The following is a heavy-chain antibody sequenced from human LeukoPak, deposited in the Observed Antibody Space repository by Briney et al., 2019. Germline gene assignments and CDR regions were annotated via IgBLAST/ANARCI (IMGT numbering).Heavy chain of an antibody. CDR3: ARVLSGCETTRCELDY. CDR1: GFAFSTYS. Sequence: GGSLRLSCAASGFAFSTYSMNWVRQAPGKGLECVSSISSSSTYIYYADSVKGRVTIPRDNAKNSLYLQMNSLRAEDTAVYYCARVLSGCETTRCELDYWGQGTLVTVSS. CDR2: ISSSSTYI. J-gene: IGHJ4*02. V-gene: IGHV3-21*01. D-gene: IGHD1-26*01.